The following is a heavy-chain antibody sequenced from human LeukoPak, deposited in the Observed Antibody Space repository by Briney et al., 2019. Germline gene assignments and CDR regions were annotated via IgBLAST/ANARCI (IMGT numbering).Heavy chain of an antibody. CDR3: ARDSSWGYSGGCFDY. CDR1: GFTFSRNS. CDR2: ISTSSSSI. J-gene: IGHJ4*02. D-gene: IGHD6-19*01. Sequence: PGGSLRLSCAASGFTFSRNSMNWVRQAPGKGLEWGSYISTSSSSIYYADSVKGRFTISRNNAKNSLYLQMNSLRDEDTAVYYCARDSSWGYSGGCFDYWGQGILVTVSS. V-gene: IGHV3-48*02.